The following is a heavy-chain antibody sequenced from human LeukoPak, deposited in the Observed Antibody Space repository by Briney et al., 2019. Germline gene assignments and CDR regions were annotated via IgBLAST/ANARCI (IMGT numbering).Heavy chain of an antibody. J-gene: IGHJ4*02. V-gene: IGHV3-21*01. CDR2: ISTTSAYL. D-gene: IGHD2-2*01. Sequence: GGSLRLSCAASGFTFRTYRMNWLRQAPGKGLEWVSSISTTSAYLRYADSVKGRFTVSRDNAKNSIYLQMNSLRAEDTAVYYCAADCSSTSCLGYWGLGTLVTVSS. CDR3: AADCSSTSCLGY. CDR1: GFTFRTYR.